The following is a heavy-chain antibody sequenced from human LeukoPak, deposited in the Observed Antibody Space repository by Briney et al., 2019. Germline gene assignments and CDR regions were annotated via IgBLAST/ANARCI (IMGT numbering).Heavy chain of an antibody. J-gene: IGHJ6*02. V-gene: IGHV3-23*01. CDR1: GFTFSSYA. CDR2: ISGSGGST. Sequence: PGGSLRLSCAASGFTFSSYAMSWVRQAPGQGLEWVSAISGSGGSTYYADSVKGRFTISRDNSKNTLYLQMNSLRAEDTAVYYCAKGLVNCGGDCYSGGMDVWGQGTTVTVSS. D-gene: IGHD2-21*02. CDR3: AKGLVNCGGDCYSGGMDV.